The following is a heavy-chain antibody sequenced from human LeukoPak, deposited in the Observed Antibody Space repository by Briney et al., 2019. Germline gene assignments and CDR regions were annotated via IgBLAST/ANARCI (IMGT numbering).Heavy chain of an antibody. CDR2: IYYSGST. J-gene: IGHJ4*02. V-gene: IGHV4-59*01. D-gene: IGHD3-10*01. CDR3: ARGVGWFGGYYFDY. CDR1: GGSISSYY. Sequence: SETLSLTCTVSGGSISSYYWSWIRQPPGKGLEWIGYIYYSGSTNYNPSLKSRVTISVDTSKNQSSLKLSSVTAADTAVYYCARGVGWFGGYYFDYWGQGTLVTVSS.